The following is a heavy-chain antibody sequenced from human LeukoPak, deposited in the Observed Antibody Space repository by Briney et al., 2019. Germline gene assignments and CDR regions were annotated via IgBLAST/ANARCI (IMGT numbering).Heavy chain of an antibody. Sequence: PGRSLRLSCAASGFTFSSYAMHWVRQAPGKGLEWVAVISYDGSNKYYADSVKGRFTISRDNSKNTLYLQMNSLRAEDTAVYYCASASPANDYWGQGTLVTVSS. J-gene: IGHJ4*02. CDR2: ISYDGSNK. CDR3: ASASPANDY. V-gene: IGHV3-30*04. CDR1: GFTFSSYA.